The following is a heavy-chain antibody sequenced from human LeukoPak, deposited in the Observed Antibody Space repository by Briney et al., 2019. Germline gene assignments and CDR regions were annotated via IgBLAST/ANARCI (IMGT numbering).Heavy chain of an antibody. CDR1: GGTFTSYA. D-gene: IGHD6-19*01. CDR2: INPSDGST. J-gene: IGHJ4*02. Sequence: GASVKVSCKASGGTFTSYAISWVRQAPGQGLEWMGMINPSDGSTSYAQKFLGRVTVTRDTSTSTVNMEVSSLTSEDTAVYYCARGTWSVAGYWGQGTLVIVSA. CDR3: ARGTWSVAGY. V-gene: IGHV1-46*01.